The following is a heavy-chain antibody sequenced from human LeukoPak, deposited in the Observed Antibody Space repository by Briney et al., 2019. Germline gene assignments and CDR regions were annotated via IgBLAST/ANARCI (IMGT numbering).Heavy chain of an antibody. V-gene: IGHV3-21*01. Sequence: GGSPRLSCAASGFTFSSYAMSWVRQAPGKGLEWVSSISSSSTYIYYADSVKGRFTISRDNAKNSLYLQMNSLRAEDTAVYYCARGYDFWYYFDYWGQGTLVTVSS. CDR2: ISSSSTYI. CDR1: GFTFSSYA. J-gene: IGHJ4*02. D-gene: IGHD3-3*01. CDR3: ARGYDFWYYFDY.